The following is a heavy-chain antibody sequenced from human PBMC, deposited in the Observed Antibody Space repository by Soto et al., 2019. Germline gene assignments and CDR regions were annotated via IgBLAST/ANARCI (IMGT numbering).Heavy chain of an antibody. Sequence: EVQLVESGGGLVQPGGSLRLSCAASGFTFSSYSMNWVRQAPGKGLEWVSYISSSSSTIYYADSVKGRFTISRDNAKNSLYLQMNSLRDEDTAVYYCARDQLGYCSGGSCSYFDYWVQGTMVTVSS. V-gene: IGHV3-48*02. J-gene: IGHJ4*02. D-gene: IGHD2-15*01. CDR3: ARDQLGYCSGGSCSYFDY. CDR2: ISSSSSTI. CDR1: GFTFSSYS.